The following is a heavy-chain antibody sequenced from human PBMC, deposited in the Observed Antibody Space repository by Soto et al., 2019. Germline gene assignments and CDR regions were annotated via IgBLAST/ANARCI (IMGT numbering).Heavy chain of an antibody. CDR2: IIPIFGTA. V-gene: IGHV1-69*01. CDR3: ARDRAVPTAMVAGYYGMDV. J-gene: IGHJ6*02. Sequence: QVQLVQSGAEVKKPGSSVKVSCKASGGTFSSYAISWVRQAPGQGLEWMGGIIPIFGTANYAQKFQGRVTITADESTSTAYMELSSLRSEDTAVYYCARDRAVPTAMVAGYYGMDVWGQGTTVTVSS. D-gene: IGHD5-18*01. CDR1: GGTFSSYA.